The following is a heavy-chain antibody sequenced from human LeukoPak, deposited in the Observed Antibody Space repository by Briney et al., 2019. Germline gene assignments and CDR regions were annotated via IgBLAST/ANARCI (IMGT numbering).Heavy chain of an antibody. D-gene: IGHD6-13*01. CDR1: GGSISSYY. Sequence: SSETLSLTCTVSGGSISSYYWSWIRQPPGKGLEWIGNIFYSGSPNYNPSLKSRVTISFDTSKNQSSLKLSSVTAADTAVYYCARVGHLAAAGTYDYWGQGTLVTVSS. CDR2: IFYSGSP. V-gene: IGHV4-59*08. J-gene: IGHJ4*02. CDR3: ARVGHLAAAGTYDY.